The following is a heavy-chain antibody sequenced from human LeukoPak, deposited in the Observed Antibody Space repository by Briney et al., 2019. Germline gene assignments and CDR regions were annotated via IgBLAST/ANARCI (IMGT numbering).Heavy chain of an antibody. V-gene: IGHV3-21*06. D-gene: IGHD3-9*01. CDR1: GFTFSSYT. CDR3: ARDTYDILTGYYKWAFDI. J-gene: IGHJ3*02. Sequence: GGSLRLSCAASGFTFSSYTMNWVRQAPGKGLEWVSSIRSSSSYIYYADSVKGRFTISRDNSKNSLYLQMNSLRAEDTAVYYCARDTYDILTGYYKWAFDIWGQGTMVTVSS. CDR2: IRSSSSYI.